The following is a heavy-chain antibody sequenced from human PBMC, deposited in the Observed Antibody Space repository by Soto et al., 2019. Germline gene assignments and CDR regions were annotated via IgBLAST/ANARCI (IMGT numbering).Heavy chain of an antibody. J-gene: IGHJ4*02. D-gene: IGHD3-22*01. CDR1: GDSISTDY. CDR2: IHYSGST. Sequence: SETLSLTCTVSGDSISTDYWSWIRQSPGKGLEWIGNIHYSGSTYYDPSPQSRVTISVDTPKNQFSLKLSSVTATDTAVYYCASQHYYDSSGYYVVYWGQGTLVTVSS. V-gene: IGHV4-59*04. CDR3: ASQHYYDSSGYYVVY.